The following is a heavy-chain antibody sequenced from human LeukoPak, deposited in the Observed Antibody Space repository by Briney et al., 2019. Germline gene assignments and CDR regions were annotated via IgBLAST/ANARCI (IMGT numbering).Heavy chain of an antibody. CDR1: GGSISSGGYS. D-gene: IGHD5-12*01. CDR3: ARGPSYEY. Sequence: SETLSLTCAVSGGSISSGGYSWSWIRQPPGKGLEWIGYIYHSGSTYYNPSLKSRVTISVDRSKNQFSLKLSSVTAADTAVYYCARGPSYEYWGQGTLVTVSS. J-gene: IGHJ4*02. CDR2: IYHSGST. V-gene: IGHV4-30-2*01.